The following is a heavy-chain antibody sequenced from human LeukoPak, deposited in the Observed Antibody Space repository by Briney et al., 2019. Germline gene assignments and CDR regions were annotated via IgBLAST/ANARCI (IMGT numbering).Heavy chain of an antibody. CDR1: GFILSDFS. D-gene: IGHD3-22*01. CDR3: ARPHPNYYDSSAYYSWIDF. Sequence: GGSLRLSCAASGFILSDFSMNWVRQAPGKGLEWVSYITASSSAIYYADSVKGRFTISRDNAKNSLYLHMNSLRAEDTALYYCARPHPNYYDSSAYYSWIDFWGQGTLVTVSS. V-gene: IGHV3-48*01. CDR2: ITASSSAI. J-gene: IGHJ4*02.